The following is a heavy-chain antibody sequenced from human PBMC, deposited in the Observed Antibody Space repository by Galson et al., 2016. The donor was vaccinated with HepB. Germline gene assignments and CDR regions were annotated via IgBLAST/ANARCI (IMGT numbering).Heavy chain of an antibody. CDR3: ARHPERHFDWSGDYFDY. V-gene: IGHV4-39*01. Sequence: SETLSLTCTVSGGSTNSVGYHWAWVRQPPGQGLEWIATFYYTGTTYYNPSLQSRVAISVDTSNNQFSLNLSSVIATDTAVYYCARHPERHFDWSGDYFDYWGHGTLVTVSS. J-gene: IGHJ4*01. CDR2: FYYTGTT. D-gene: IGHD3-9*01. CDR1: GGSTNSVGYH.